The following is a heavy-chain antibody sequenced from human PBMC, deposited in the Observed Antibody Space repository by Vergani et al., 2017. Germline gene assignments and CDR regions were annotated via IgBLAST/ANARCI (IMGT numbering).Heavy chain of an antibody. CDR1: GFTFSSYS. D-gene: IGHD6-19*01. J-gene: IGHJ4*02. Sequence: EVQLLESGGGLVQPGGSLRLSCAASGFTFSSYSMNWVRQAPGKGLEWVSYISSSSSYIYYADSVKGRFTISRDNAKNSLYLQMNSLRAEDTAVYYCARDTYSSGWWENYWGQGTLVTVSS. CDR3: ARDTYSSGWWENY. CDR2: ISSSSSYI. V-gene: IGHV3-21*05.